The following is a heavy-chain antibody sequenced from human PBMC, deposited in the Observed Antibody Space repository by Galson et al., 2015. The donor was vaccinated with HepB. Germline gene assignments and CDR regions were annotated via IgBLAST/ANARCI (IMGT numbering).Heavy chain of an antibody. V-gene: IGHV3-53*04. Sequence: SLRLSCAASGFTVSTNYLSWVRLAPGKGLEWVSIIYFGGSTYYADAVKGRFTISRHNSRNTVYLQMNSLRPEDTALYYCARGPSTLTAHAMDVWGQGIAVTVSS. CDR3: ARGPSTLTAHAMDV. D-gene: IGHD2-21*02. J-gene: IGHJ6*02. CDR2: IYFGGST. CDR1: GFTVSTNY.